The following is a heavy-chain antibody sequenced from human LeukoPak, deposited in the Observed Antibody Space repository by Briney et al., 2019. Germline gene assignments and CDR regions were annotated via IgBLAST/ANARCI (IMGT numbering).Heavy chain of an antibody. Sequence: ASVKVSCKASGYTLTSHAMNWVRQAPGQGLEWMGWINTNTGNPMYAQGFTGRFVFSLDISVNMAILQISGLKAEDTAVYYCARAHLSKRGAVVVPAAILDYWGQGTLVTVSS. CDR2: INTNTGNP. J-gene: IGHJ4*02. CDR3: ARAHLSKRGAVVVPAAILDY. CDR1: GYTLTSHA. D-gene: IGHD2-2*02. V-gene: IGHV7-4-1*04.